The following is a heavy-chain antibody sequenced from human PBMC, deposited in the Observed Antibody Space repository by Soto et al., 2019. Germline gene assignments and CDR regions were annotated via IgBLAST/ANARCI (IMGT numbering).Heavy chain of an antibody. J-gene: IGHJ6*02. CDR1: GFTFRNHG. CDR3: ARYYYDSSGYDGMDV. V-gene: IGHV3-33*01. Sequence: GGSLRLSCAASGFTFRNHGMHWVRLAPGKGLEWVAVIWYDGSEKYYAESVKGRFTVSRDNSKNTLYLQMNSLRGEDTAVYYCARYYYDSSGYDGMDVWGQGTTVTVSS. CDR2: IWYDGSEK. D-gene: IGHD3-22*01.